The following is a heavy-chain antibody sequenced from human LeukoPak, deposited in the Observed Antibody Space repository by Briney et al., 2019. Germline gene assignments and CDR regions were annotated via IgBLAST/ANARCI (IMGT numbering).Heavy chain of an antibody. CDR2: IYHSGST. CDR3: ARARRAVAGTWDY. Sequence: PSETLSLTCAVSGGSISSSNWWSWVRQPPGKGLEWIGEIYHSGSTNYNPSLKSRVTISVDKSKNQFSLKLSSATAADTAVYYCARARRAVAGTWDYWGQGTLVTVSS. D-gene: IGHD6-19*01. CDR1: GGSISSSNW. J-gene: IGHJ4*02. V-gene: IGHV4-4*02.